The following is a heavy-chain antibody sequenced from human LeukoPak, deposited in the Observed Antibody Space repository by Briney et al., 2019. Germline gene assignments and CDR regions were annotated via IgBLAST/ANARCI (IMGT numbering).Heavy chain of an antibody. Sequence: QTGGSLRLSCAASGFTLSTSLMHWVRQAPGKGLEWVALIWQDGTEKFYSDSVKGRFTISRDNPKNTLYLQVNSLRAEDTAVYYCARECSSNTTFDIWGQGTMVTVSS. CDR3: ARECSSNTTFDI. CDR1: GFTLSTSL. CDR2: IWQDGTEK. V-gene: IGHV3-33*01. J-gene: IGHJ3*02. D-gene: IGHD2-2*01.